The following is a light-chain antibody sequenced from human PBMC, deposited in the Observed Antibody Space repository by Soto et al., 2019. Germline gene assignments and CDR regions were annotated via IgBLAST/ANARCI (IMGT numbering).Light chain of an antibody. Sequence: IVLTQSPGTLSLSPGERATLSCRASQSVSSSYLAWYQQKPGQAPRLLIYDASNRATGIPARFSGSGSGTDFALTISSLEPEDSAVYYCQQYASSPRTFGQGTKVDIK. CDR1: QSVSSSY. J-gene: IGKJ1*01. CDR3: QQYASSPRT. V-gene: IGKV3-20*01. CDR2: DAS.